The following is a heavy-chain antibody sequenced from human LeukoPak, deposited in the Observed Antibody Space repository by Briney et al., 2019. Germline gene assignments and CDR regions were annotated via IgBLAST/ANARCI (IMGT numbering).Heavy chain of an antibody. J-gene: IGHJ4*02. Sequence: ASVKVSCKASGYTFTSYGISWVRQAPGQGLEWMGWISAYNGNTNYAQKLQGRVTMTTDTSTSTAYMELRSLRSDDTAVYYCARVRAYYYDSSGYRRGLFDYWGQGTLVTVSS. V-gene: IGHV1-18*01. CDR2: ISAYNGNT. CDR1: GYTFTSYG. CDR3: ARVRAYYYDSSGYRRGLFDY. D-gene: IGHD3-22*01.